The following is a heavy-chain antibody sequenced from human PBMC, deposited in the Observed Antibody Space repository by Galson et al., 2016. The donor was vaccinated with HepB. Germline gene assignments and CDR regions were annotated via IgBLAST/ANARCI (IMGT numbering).Heavy chain of an antibody. J-gene: IGHJ4*02. Sequence: VKVSCKASGYTFTTYTIHWVRQAPGQGLEWMAWINTGNGYTTYSQRLQGRVTITRDTSASTAYMELSGLRSEDTAAYYCARQGGDGPCFDSWGQGALITVSS. V-gene: IGHV1-3*04. CDR3: ARQGGDGPCFDS. D-gene: IGHD2-21*01. CDR1: GYTFTTYT. CDR2: INTGNGYT.